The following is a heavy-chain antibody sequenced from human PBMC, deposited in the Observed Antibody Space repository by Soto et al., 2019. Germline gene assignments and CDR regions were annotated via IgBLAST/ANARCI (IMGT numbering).Heavy chain of an antibody. Sequence: GGSLRLSCAASGFTFSSYGMHWVRQAPGKGLEWVAVIWYDGSNKYYADSVKGRFTISRDNSKNTLYLQMNSLRAEDTVVYYCARDYNDYGDYRFDYWGQGTLVTVSS. CDR2: IWYDGSNK. CDR3: ARDYNDYGDYRFDY. J-gene: IGHJ4*02. D-gene: IGHD4-17*01. CDR1: GFTFSSYG. V-gene: IGHV3-33*01.